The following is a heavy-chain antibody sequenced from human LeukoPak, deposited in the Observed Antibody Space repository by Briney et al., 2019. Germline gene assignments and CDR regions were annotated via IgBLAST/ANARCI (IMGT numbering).Heavy chain of an antibody. D-gene: IGHD3-3*01. J-gene: IGHJ6*03. V-gene: IGHV3-15*01. CDR3: TTFFWSSYYSDYYYYYMDV. Sequence: GGSLRLSCAASGLTFSNAWMTWVRQAPGKGLEWVGHIKTKADGGTTDYAAPVRGRFTISRDDSKNTLYLQMNSLKTEDTALYYCTTFFWSSYYSDYYYYYMDVWGKGTTVTVSS. CDR2: IKTKADGGTT. CDR1: GLTFSNAW.